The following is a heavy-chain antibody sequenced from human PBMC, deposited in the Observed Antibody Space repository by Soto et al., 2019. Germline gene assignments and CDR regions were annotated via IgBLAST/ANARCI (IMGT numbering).Heavy chain of an antibody. CDR3: ARRRSCGYDCYFKHYYGMDV. D-gene: IGHD2-21*02. Sequence: QVQLVQSGAEVKKPGSSVKVSCRASGDTFSSYTVNWLRQAPGRGLEWMGRIIPVLGTTDYAQNFKGRGRIPADRPSNTVFMELGSLRSEDTAVYYCARRRSCGYDCYFKHYYGMDVWGQGTTVTVAS. J-gene: IGHJ6*02. CDR2: IIPVLGTT. CDR1: GDTFSSYT. V-gene: IGHV1-69*08.